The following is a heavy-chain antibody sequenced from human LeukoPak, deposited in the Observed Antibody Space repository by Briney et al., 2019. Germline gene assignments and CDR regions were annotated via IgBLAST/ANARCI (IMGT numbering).Heavy chain of an antibody. CDR1: GGSISSGSYY. Sequence: SQTLSLTCTVSGGSISSGSYYWSWIRQPAGKGLEWIGRIYTSGSTNYNPSLKSRVTISVDTSKNQFSLKLSSVTAADTAVYYCASQFPYREYFQHWGQGTLVTVSS. D-gene: IGHD2-2*01. CDR3: ASQFPYREYFQH. J-gene: IGHJ1*01. V-gene: IGHV4-61*02. CDR2: IYTSGST.